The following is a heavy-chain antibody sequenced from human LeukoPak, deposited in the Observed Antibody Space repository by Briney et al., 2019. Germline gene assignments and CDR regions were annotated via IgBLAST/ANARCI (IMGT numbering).Heavy chain of an antibody. CDR1: GFTVSSNY. Sequence: GGSLRLSCVASGFTVSSNYMSWVRQAPGKGLEWVASIKLDGSEKSYVDSVKGRFTISRDNAKNSLYLQMNSLRAEDTAVYYCARDGPGATINCWGQGTLVTVSS. J-gene: IGHJ4*02. V-gene: IGHV3-7*01. D-gene: IGHD5-12*01. CDR2: IKLDGSEK. CDR3: ARDGPGATINC.